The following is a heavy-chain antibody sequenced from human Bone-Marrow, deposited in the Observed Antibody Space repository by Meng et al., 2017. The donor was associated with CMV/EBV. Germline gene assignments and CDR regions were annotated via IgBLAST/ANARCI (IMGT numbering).Heavy chain of an antibody. D-gene: IGHD5-18*01. J-gene: IGHJ4*02. Sequence: SETLSLTCAVYGGSFSGYYWSWIRQPPGKGLEWIGEINRSGSTNYNPSLKSRVTISVDTSKNQFSLKLSSVTAADTAVYYCARGRGYSYGSRTRGPPHWGQGTLVTVSS. CDR2: INRSGST. CDR1: GGSFSGYY. CDR3: ARGRGYSYGSRTRGPPH. V-gene: IGHV4-34*01.